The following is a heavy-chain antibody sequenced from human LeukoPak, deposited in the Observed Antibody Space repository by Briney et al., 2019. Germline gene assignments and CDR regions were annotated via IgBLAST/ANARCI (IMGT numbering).Heavy chain of an antibody. CDR3: ARASGATALNWFDP. Sequence: PSETLSLTCTVSGGSISSCGYYWSWIRQNPGKGLEWIGYIYYSGSTYYNPSLKSRVTISVDTSKNQFSLKLSSVTAADTAVYYCARASGATALNWFDPWGQGTLVTVSS. CDR1: GGSISSCGYY. V-gene: IGHV4-31*03. J-gene: IGHJ5*02. D-gene: IGHD1-26*01. CDR2: IYYSGST.